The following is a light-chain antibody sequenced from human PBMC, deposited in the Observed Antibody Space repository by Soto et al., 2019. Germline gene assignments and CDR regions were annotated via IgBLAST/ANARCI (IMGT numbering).Light chain of an antibody. CDR2: GAS. CDR1: QNISSN. V-gene: IGKV3-15*01. J-gene: IGKJ1*01. Sequence: EIVMTQSPATLSVSPGERATLSCRASQNISSNLAWYQQQPCQAHRALIDGASTRATGIPARFSGSGSGTELTLTISSLQSEDCAVYYCQQYNNWLWTFGQGTKVEIK. CDR3: QQYNNWLWT.